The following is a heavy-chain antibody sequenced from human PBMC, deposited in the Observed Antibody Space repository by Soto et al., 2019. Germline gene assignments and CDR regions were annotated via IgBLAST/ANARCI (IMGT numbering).Heavy chain of an antibody. CDR2: LIPIYDAP. Sequence: SVKVSCKTSGFTFNVYGINWVRQAPGQGLEWMGGLIPIYDAPNYAQKFQDRVTITADKSTTTVYLELSSLTSEDTAVYFCARVRDPHLDHYGLDVWGQGTTVTVSS. V-gene: IGHV1-69*06. CDR3: ARVRDPHLDHYGLDV. J-gene: IGHJ6*02. CDR1: GFTFNVYG.